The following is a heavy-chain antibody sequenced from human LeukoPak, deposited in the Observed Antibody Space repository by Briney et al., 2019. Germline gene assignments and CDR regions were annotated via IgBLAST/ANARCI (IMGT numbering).Heavy chain of an antibody. D-gene: IGHD3-10*01. CDR3: ARDRTYGSGKILDY. CDR2: IKQDGSEK. CDR1: GFTFSSYA. J-gene: IGHJ4*02. V-gene: IGHV3-7*01. Sequence: GGSLRLSCAASGFTFSSYAMSWVRQAPGKGLEWVANIKQDGSEKYYVDSVKGRFTISRDNAKNSLYLQMNSLRAEDTAVYYCARDRTYGSGKILDYWGQGTLVTVSS.